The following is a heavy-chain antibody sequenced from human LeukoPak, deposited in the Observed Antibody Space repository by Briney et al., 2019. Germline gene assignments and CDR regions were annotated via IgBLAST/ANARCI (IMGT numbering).Heavy chain of an antibody. CDR3: ARGVIPRYWFDP. Sequence: SVNVSCTASGGTFSIYAISWVRQAPGQGLEWVGGIIPIFGTANYAQKFRGRDTITADKSTSTAYMELSSLRSEDTAVYYCARGVIPRYWFDPWGQGTLVTVSS. CDR1: GGTFSIYA. V-gene: IGHV1-69*06. CDR2: IIPIFGTA. D-gene: IGHD2-21*01. J-gene: IGHJ5*02.